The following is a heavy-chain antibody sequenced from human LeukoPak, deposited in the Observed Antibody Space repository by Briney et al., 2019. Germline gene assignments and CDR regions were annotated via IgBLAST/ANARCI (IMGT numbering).Heavy chain of an antibody. CDR1: GFIVSSNY. CDR2: IYSGGST. D-gene: IGHD1-26*01. J-gene: IGHJ3*02. CDR3: ARGSGSYGAFDI. Sequence: PGGSLRLSCAASGFIVSSNYMSWVRQAPGKGLEWVSVIYSGGSTNYADSVKGRFTISRDNAKNSLYLQMNSLRAEDTAVYYCARGSGSYGAFDIWGQGTMVTVSS. V-gene: IGHV3-53*01.